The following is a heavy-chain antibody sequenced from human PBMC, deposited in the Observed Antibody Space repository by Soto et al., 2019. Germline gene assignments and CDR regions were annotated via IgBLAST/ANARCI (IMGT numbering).Heavy chain of an antibody. J-gene: IGHJ5*02. CDR1: GYTFTSYA. V-gene: IGHV1-3*01. Sequence: ASVKVSCKASGYTFTSYAMHWVRQAPGQRLEWMGWINAGNSNTKYSQKFQGRVTITKNTSASTAYMELSSLRSEDTAVYYCARGPLRNWFDPWGQGTLVTVSS. CDR3: ARGPLRNWFDP. CDR2: INAGNSNT.